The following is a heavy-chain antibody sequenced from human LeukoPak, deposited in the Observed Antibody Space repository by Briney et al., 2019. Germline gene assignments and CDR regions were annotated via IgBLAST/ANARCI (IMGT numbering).Heavy chain of an antibody. V-gene: IGHV5-51*01. J-gene: IGHJ4*02. CDR2: IYPGDSDT. CDR1: GYSFTSYW. CDR3: ARHEVDKLAATDY. Sequence: GESLKISCKGSGYSFTSYWIGWVRQMPGKGLEWMGIIYPGDSDTRYSPSFQGQVTISADKSISTAYPQWSSLKASDTAMYYCARHEVDKLAATDYWGQGTLVTVSS. D-gene: IGHD2-15*01.